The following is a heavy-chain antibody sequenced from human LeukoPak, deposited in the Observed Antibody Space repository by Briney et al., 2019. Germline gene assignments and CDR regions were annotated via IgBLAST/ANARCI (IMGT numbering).Heavy chain of an antibody. Sequence: GGSLRLSWAASGFTFTNYAMSWIRQAPGKGLGWVSGTSGSGGSTYHTDSVKGRFTISRDNSKNTLYLQMNSLRAEDTAVYYCAKDSYYDSSGYYVAWGQETLVTVSS. CDR1: GFTFTNYA. CDR2: TSGSGGST. V-gene: IGHV3-23*01. D-gene: IGHD3-22*01. J-gene: IGHJ5*02. CDR3: AKDSYYDSSGYYVA.